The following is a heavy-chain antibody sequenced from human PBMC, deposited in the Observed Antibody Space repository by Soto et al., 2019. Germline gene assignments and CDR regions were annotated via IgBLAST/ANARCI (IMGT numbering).Heavy chain of an antibody. Sequence: GGSPKLSCAAYCLSLSSYWRHWVRQAPGKGLGSVSFISLNGRTIYYRDSVKGRFTISKDRSMNTVYLQMNSLRVEDTAIYYCTKDRVNDDIYSFDSWGQGVMVNVSS. V-gene: IGHV3-23*01. J-gene: IGHJ4*02. CDR1: CLSLSSYW. CDR3: TKDRVNDDIYSFDS. CDR2: ISLNGRTI. D-gene: IGHD2-15*01.